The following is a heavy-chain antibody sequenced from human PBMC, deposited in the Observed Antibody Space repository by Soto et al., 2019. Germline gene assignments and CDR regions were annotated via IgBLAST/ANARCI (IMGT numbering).Heavy chain of an antibody. V-gene: IGHV1-18*01. CDR1: GYTFTSYG. J-gene: IGHJ3*02. CDR2: ISAYNGNT. CDR3: AKDTTRGYSYDLPTRDAFDI. D-gene: IGHD5-18*01. Sequence: GASVKVSCKASGYTFTSYGISWVRQAPGQGLEWMGWISAYNGNTNYAQKLQGRVTMTTDTSTSTAYMELRSLRSDDTAGYYCAKDTTRGYSYDLPTRDAFDIWGQGTMVTVSS.